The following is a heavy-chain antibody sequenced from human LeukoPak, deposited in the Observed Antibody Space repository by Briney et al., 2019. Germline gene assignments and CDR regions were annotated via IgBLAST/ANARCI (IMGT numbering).Heavy chain of an antibody. CDR1: GFTFSDST. Sequence: PGGSLGLSCAASGFTFSDSTIHWVRQASGKGLEWVGRIKSRTNKYATAYAASVKGRFTISRDDSKNTAYLQMHSLKTEDTALYYCTRDGDSVYWGQGTPVTVSS. D-gene: IGHD4-17*01. V-gene: IGHV3-73*01. CDR3: TRDGDSVY. CDR2: IKSRTNKYAT. J-gene: IGHJ4*02.